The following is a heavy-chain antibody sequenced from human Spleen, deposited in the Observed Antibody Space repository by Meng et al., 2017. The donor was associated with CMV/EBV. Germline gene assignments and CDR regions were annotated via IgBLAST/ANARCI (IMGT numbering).Heavy chain of an antibody. CDR1: GFTFSKYA. Sequence: SLKISCAASGFTFSKYAMSWVRQAPGKGLEWVSAISGSGGSTYYTDSVKGRFTICRDNSKNPLYLEMNSLRVEDTAVYYCAKVAGSFPYDAFDMWGQGTMVTVSS. CDR3: AKVAGSFPYDAFDM. CDR2: ISGSGGST. J-gene: IGHJ3*02. V-gene: IGHV3-23*01. D-gene: IGHD3-10*01.